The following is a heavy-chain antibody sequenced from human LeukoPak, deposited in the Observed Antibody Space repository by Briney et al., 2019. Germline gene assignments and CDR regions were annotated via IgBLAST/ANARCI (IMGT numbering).Heavy chain of an antibody. V-gene: IGHV3-23*01. CDR2: IGGSGEST. CDR3: ARRGGSNGWGAFDV. Sequence: GGSLRLSCAASGFTFSTHAMNWVRQAPGKGLEWVSNIGGSGESTYYADSVKGRFTISRDDSKNTVFLQMNSLSRDDTAVYYCARRGGSNGWGAFDVWGQGTTITVSS. J-gene: IGHJ3*01. D-gene: IGHD2-8*01. CDR1: GFTFSTHA.